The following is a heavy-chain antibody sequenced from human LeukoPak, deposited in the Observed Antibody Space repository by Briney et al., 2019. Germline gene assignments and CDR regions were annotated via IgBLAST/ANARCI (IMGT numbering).Heavy chain of an antibody. CDR2: IYNGVNT. D-gene: IGHD1-26*01. J-gene: IGHJ5*02. Sequence: SETLSLTCTVSGASFSSASYWTWIRQPPGKGVEWIAHIYNGVNTNYNPSLKSRVTISVDTSKNQFSLRLNSVTAADTAVYYCARSRAFNSGAFDPWGQGSLVTVSS. CDR1: GASFSSASY. V-gene: IGHV4-61*01. CDR3: ARSRAFNSGAFDP.